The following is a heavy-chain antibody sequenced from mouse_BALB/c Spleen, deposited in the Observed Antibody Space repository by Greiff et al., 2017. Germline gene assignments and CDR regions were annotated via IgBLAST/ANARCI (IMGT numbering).Heavy chain of an antibody. Sequence: EVQLQQSGPELVKPGASVKMSCKASGYTFTDYYMKWVKQSHGKSLEWIGDINPNNGGTSYNQKFKGKATLTVDKSSSTAYMQLNSLTSEDSAVYYCARTPYYGSSYDWYFDVWGAGTTVTVSS. CDR1: GYTFTDYY. D-gene: IGHD1-1*01. CDR3: ARTPYYGSSYDWYFDV. V-gene: IGHV1-26*01. CDR2: INPNNGGT. J-gene: IGHJ1*01.